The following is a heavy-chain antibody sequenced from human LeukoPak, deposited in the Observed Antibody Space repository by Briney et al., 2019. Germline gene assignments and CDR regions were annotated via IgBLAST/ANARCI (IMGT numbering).Heavy chain of an antibody. J-gene: IGHJ6*02. V-gene: IGHV1-46*01. CDR3: ARGLKVGYGTGFYYFYGLDV. CDR2: VNPSGVST. CDR1: GYTFTSDY. D-gene: IGHD4-17*01. Sequence: ASVKVSCKASGYTFTSDYLHWVRQAPGHGLEWMGTVNPSGVSTTYAQKFQGRVTMTRDTSTSTVYMELSSLRSEDTAVYYCARGLKVGYGTGFYYFYGLDVWGQGTTVTVSS.